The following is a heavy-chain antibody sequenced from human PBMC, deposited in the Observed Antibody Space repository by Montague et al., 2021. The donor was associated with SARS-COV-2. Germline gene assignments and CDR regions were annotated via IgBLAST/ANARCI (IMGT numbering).Heavy chain of an antibody. Sequence: SETLSLTCTVSGGSISSNFWSWIRQPPGKGLEWIGYIYYSGSTNYNPSLKSRVTISVDTSKNQFSLQLSSVTAADTAVYYCARTRGYVPLFDFWGQGTLDTVSS. CDR2: IYYSGST. D-gene: IGHD5-12*01. CDR1: GGSISSNF. CDR3: ARTRGYVPLFDF. V-gene: IGHV4-59*01. J-gene: IGHJ4*02.